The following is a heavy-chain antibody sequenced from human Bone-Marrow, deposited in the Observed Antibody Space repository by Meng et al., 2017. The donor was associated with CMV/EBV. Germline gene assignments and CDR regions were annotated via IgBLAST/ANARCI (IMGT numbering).Heavy chain of an antibody. CDR3: ARDGLGDFEDY. V-gene: IGHV3-48*04. J-gene: IGHJ4*02. Sequence: GESLKISCAASGFTFSSYSMNWVRQAPGKGLEWVSYISSSSSTIYYADSVKGRFTISRDNAKNSLYLQMNSLRAEDTAVYYCARDGLGDFEDYWGQGTLVTVS. D-gene: IGHD3-16*01. CDR2: ISSSSSTI. CDR1: GFTFSSYS.